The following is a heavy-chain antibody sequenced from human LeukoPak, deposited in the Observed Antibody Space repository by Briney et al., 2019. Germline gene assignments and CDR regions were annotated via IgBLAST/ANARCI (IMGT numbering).Heavy chain of an antibody. CDR2: ITGDGST. CDR3: AKRDYGGRRPDDY. D-gene: IGHD4-23*01. CDR1: GFTFDDYA. V-gene: IGHV3-43*02. J-gene: IGHJ4*02. Sequence: GGSLRLSCAASGFTFDDYAMHWDRQAPGRGLEWVSLITGDGSTYYADSVKGRFTISRDNSKNTLYLQMNSLRAEDTAVYYCAKRDYGGRRPDDYWGQGTLVTVSS.